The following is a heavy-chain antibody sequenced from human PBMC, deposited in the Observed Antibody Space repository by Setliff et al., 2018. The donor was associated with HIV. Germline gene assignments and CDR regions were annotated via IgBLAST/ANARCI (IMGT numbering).Heavy chain of an antibody. CDR3: VRGPSSGWPAYYYYMDV. V-gene: IGHV1-24*01. CDR2: FDPEDGET. Sequence: ASVKVSCKVSGYTLTEVSVHWVRQAPGKGLEWMGYFDPEDGETIYAQKFQGRVTITADESTSTAYMELSSLRSEDTAVYYCVRGPSSGWPAYYYYMDVWGKGTTVTVSS. D-gene: IGHD6-19*01. CDR1: GYTLTEVS. J-gene: IGHJ6*03.